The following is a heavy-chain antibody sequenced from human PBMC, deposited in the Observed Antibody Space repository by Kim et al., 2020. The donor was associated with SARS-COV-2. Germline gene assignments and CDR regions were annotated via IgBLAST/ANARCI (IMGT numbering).Heavy chain of an antibody. V-gene: IGHV1-18*01. Sequence: TYAQKLQGAVTMTTDTSTSTAYMELRSLRSDDTAVYYCARVAAGSGAFDIWGQGTMVTVSS. J-gene: IGHJ3*02. D-gene: IGHD6-13*01. CDR3: ARVAAGSGAFDI.